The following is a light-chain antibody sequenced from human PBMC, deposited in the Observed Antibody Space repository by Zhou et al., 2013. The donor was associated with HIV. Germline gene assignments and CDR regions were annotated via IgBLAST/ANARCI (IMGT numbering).Light chain of an antibody. Sequence: TVMTQSPATLSVSPGERATLSCRASESVSSDLAWYQQKPGQAPRLLIYGVSTRATGIPGRFSGSGSGTDFTLTISSLQSEDFAVYYCQHYDNWPPWTFGQGTKVEIK. J-gene: IGKJ1*01. CDR3: QHYDNWPPWT. V-gene: IGKV3-15*01. CDR2: GVS. CDR1: ESVSSD.